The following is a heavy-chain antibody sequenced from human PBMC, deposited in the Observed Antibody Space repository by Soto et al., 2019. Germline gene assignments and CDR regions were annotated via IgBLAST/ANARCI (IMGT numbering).Heavy chain of an antibody. Sequence: QVQLVESGGGVVQPGRSLRLSCAASGFTFSSYGMHWVRQAPGKGLEWVAVISYDGSNKYYADSVKGRFTISRDNSKNTLYLQMNSLRAEDTAVYYCVNIVATIDYYYYYGMDVWGQGITVTVSS. V-gene: IGHV3-30*03. D-gene: IGHD5-12*01. CDR1: GFTFSSYG. CDR2: ISYDGSNK. CDR3: VNIVATIDYYYYYGMDV. J-gene: IGHJ6*02.